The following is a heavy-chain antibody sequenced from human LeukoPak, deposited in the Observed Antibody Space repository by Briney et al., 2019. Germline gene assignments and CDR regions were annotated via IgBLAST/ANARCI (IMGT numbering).Heavy chain of an antibody. D-gene: IGHD2-8*01. Sequence: ASVKVSCKASGGTFSSYAISWVRQAPGQGLEWMGWISAYNGNTNYAQKLQGRVTMTTDTSTSTAYMELRSLRSDDTAVYYCARSMSGYYYYYGMDVWGQGTTVTVSS. CDR3: ARSMSGYYYYYGMDV. V-gene: IGHV1-18*01. J-gene: IGHJ6*02. CDR2: ISAYNGNT. CDR1: GGTFSSYA.